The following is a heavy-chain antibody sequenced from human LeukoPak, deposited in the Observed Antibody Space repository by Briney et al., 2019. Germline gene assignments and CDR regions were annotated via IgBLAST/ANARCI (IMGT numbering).Heavy chain of an antibody. J-gene: IGHJ4*01. CDR3: ATYYTTFDPFDY. D-gene: IGHD3-3*01. V-gene: IGHV4-38-2*02. CDR1: GFSITSGYY. Sequence: SETLSLTCNVSGFSITSGYYWGWIRQPPGKGLEWIGSMYHSGTTHVNPSFKSRVTISVDTSKNQFSLKLNSVTAADTAVYYCATYYTTFDPFDYWGRGTLVTVSS. CDR2: MYHSGTT.